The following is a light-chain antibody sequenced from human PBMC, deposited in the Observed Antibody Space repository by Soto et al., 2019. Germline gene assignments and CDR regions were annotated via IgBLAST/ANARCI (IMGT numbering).Light chain of an antibody. CDR2: DAS. CDR1: QDITSY. Sequence: DIQMTQSPSSLSASVGDRVTITCQASQDITSYLNWYQHKPGKVPQLLIYDASILEAGVPPRFSGSGSGTDFTLTISSLHPEDVATYYCQHCDYLPIFGPGTTVDFK. V-gene: IGKV1-33*01. J-gene: IGKJ3*01. CDR3: QHCDYLPI.